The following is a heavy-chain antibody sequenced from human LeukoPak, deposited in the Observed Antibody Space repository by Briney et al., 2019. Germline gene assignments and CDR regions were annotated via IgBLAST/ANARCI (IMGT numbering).Heavy chain of an antibody. J-gene: IGHJ4*02. CDR1: GGSISSSSYY. D-gene: IGHD6-13*01. V-gene: IGHV4-39*07. Sequence: ASETLSLTCTVSGGSISSSSYYWGWIRQPPGKGLEWIGSIYYSGSTYYNPSLESRVTISVDTSKNQFSLKLSSVTPADTAIYYCARETAAAGSFIAINDYWGQGTPVIVSS. CDR3: ARETAAAGSFIAINDY. CDR2: IYYSGST.